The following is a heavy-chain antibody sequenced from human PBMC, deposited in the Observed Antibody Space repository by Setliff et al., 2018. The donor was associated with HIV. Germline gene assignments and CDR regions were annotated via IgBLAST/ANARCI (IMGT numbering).Heavy chain of an antibody. Sequence: SETLSLTCTISGGSFGVYRWSWIRQSAGRGLEWIGRLDSSGTTDYKPSLKGRVAISVYTSRNQFSLRVTSVTAADTAVYFCARDRHSSGLGSYGPWGPGILVTVSS. D-gene: IGHD3-10*01. CDR3: ARDRHSSGLGSYGP. V-gene: IGHV4-4*07. J-gene: IGHJ5*02. CDR1: GGSFGVYR. CDR2: LDSSGTT.